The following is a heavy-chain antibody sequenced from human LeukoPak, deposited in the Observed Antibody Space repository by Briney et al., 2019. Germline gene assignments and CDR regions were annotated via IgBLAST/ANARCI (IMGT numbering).Heavy chain of an antibody. CDR1: GFTFTSYS. CDR2: IRSSSSYI. CDR3: ARGSDSCGYFTDAFDI. Sequence: GGSQRLSCAASGFTFTSYSMNWVRQAPGKGLEWVSSIRSSSSYIYYADSVKGRFTISRDNAKNSLYLQMNSLRAEDTAVYYCARGSDSCGYFTDAFDIWGQGTMVTVSS. D-gene: IGHD3-22*01. J-gene: IGHJ3*02. V-gene: IGHV3-21*01.